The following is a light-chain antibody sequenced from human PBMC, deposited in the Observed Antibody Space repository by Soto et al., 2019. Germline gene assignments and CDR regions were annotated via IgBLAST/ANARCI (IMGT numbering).Light chain of an antibody. CDR1: SSEVGSYNY. J-gene: IGLJ1*01. Sequence: QSALTQPASVSGSPGRSITISCTATSSEVGSYNYVSWYQHHPGKAPRLMIYASSNRPSGVSHRFSGSRSGNTASLTISGLQAEDEADYYCSSYTSGSTLYVFGTGTKVTVL. CDR2: ASS. V-gene: IGLV2-14*01. CDR3: SSYTSGSTLYV.